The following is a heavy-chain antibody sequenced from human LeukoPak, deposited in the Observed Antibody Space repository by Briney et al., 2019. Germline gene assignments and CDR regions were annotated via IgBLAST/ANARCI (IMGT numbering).Heavy chain of an antibody. CDR2: IDWDDDK. V-gene: IGHV2-70*11. J-gene: IGHJ3*02. D-gene: IGHD4-17*01. Sequence: AGPTLVNPTQTLTLTCTFSGFSLSTSGMCVSWIRQPPGKALEWLARIDWDDDKYYSTSLKTRLTISKDTSKNQVVLTMTNMDPVDTATYYCARMDYGDYGDRIAFDIWGQGTMVTVSS. CDR1: GFSLSTSGMC. CDR3: ARMDYGDYGDRIAFDI.